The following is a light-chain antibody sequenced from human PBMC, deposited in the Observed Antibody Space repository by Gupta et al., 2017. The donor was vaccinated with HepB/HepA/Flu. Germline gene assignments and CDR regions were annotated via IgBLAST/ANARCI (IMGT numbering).Light chain of an antibody. CDR2: DAS. Sequence: EIVLTQSPATPSLSPGERASLSCRASQSVSSYLAWYQQKPGQAPRLLIYDASNRATGIPARFSGSGSGTEFTLTISSREPEDFAVYYCQQRSNCPFPFGRGTKVEIK. CDR1: QSVSSY. J-gene: IGKJ1*01. V-gene: IGKV3-11*01. CDR3: QQRSNCPFP.